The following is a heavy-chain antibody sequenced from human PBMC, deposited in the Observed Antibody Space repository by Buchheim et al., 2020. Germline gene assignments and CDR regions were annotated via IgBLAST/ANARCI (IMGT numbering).Heavy chain of an antibody. D-gene: IGHD3-22*01. J-gene: IGHJ4*02. V-gene: IGHV3-23*01. Sequence: EVQLLESGGGLVQPGGSLRLSCAASGFTFSSYAMSWVRQAPGKGLEWVSGTSGSGGSTYYADSVKGRFTISRDNSKNTLYLQMNSLRAEDTAVYDCAKAYYYESSGYYYFDYWGRGTL. CDR2: TSGSGGST. CDR3: AKAYYYESSGYYYFDY. CDR1: GFTFSSYA.